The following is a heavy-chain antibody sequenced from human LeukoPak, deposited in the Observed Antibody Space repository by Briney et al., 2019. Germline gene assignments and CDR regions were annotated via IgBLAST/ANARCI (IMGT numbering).Heavy chain of an antibody. Sequence: GESRKISCKQSGYSSTNYWIGWVRQMPGKGLEWMGIIYQGDSDTRYSPSFQGQVTISADKSINTAYLQWSSLKASDTAMYYCARHSAPMPAPYWYFDLWGRGTLVTVSS. J-gene: IGHJ2*01. CDR2: IYQGDSDT. V-gene: IGHV5-51*01. CDR1: GYSSTNYW. D-gene: IGHD2-2*01. CDR3: ARHSAPMPAPYWYFDL.